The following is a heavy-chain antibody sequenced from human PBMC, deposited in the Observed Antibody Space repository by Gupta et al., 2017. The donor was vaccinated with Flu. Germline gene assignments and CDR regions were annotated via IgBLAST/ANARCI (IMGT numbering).Heavy chain of an antibody. CDR2: ISYDGSNK. V-gene: IGHV3-30*18. D-gene: IGHD3-3*01. J-gene: IGHJ4*02. CDR3: AKDRGPITIFGVVISSLADY. CDR1: GFTFSSYG. Sequence: QVQLVESGGGVVQPGRSLRLSCAASGFTFSSYGMHWVRQAPGKGLEWVAVISYDGSNKYYADSVKGRFTISRDNSKNTLYLQMNSLRAEDTAVYYCAKDRGPITIFGVVISSLADYWGQGTLVTVSS.